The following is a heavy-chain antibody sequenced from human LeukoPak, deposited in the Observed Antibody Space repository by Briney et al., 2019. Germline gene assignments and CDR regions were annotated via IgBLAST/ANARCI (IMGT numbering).Heavy chain of an antibody. J-gene: IGHJ6*02. CDR3: AKSPHYGSGSYAYYYGMDV. CDR2: ISYDGSNK. Sequence: PGGSLRLSCAASGFTFSSYGMHWVRQAPGKGLEWVAVISYDGSNKYYADSVKGRLTISRDNSKNTLYLQMNSLRAEDTAVYYCAKSPHYGSGSYAYYYGMDVWGQGTTVTVSS. D-gene: IGHD3-10*01. CDR1: GFTFSSYG. V-gene: IGHV3-30*18.